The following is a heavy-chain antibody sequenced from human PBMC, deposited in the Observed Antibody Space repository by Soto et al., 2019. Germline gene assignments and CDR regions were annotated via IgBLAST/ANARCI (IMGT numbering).Heavy chain of an antibody. CDR2: ILYDGSNK. CDR1: GFTFSHFG. D-gene: IGHD3-3*01. V-gene: IGHV3-30*03. J-gene: IGHJ5*02. CDR3: AVYDFWTGYTYLAGLDP. Sequence: GGSLRLSCAASGFTFSHFGMHWVRQAPGKGLEWVAFILYDGSNKNYADSVKGRFTVSRDNSKNTVYLQMNSLSAEDTAVYYCAVYDFWTGYTYLAGLDPWGQGTLVTVYS.